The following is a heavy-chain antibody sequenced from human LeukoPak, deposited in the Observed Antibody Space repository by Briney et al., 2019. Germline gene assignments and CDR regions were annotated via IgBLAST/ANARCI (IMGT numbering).Heavy chain of an antibody. CDR2: IYYSGST. V-gene: IGHV4-59*01. D-gene: IGHD2-2*01. Sequence: SETLSLTCTVSGGSISSYYWSWIRQPPGKGLEWIGYIYYSGSTNYNPSLKSRVTISVDTSKNQFSLKLSSVTAADTAVYYCASGLFSSTSCCEGYYFDYWGQGTLVTVSS. CDR1: GGSISSYY. J-gene: IGHJ4*02. CDR3: ASGLFSSTSCCEGYYFDY.